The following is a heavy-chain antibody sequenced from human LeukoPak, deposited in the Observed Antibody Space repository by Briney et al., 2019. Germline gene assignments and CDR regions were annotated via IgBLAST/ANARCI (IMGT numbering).Heavy chain of an antibody. V-gene: IGHV1-2*02. CDR2: INPNSGGT. CDR3: ARGHGRGVPAAIC. Sequence: GASVKVSCKASGYTFTGYYMHWVRQAPGQGLEWMGWINPNSGGTNYAQKFQGRVTMTRDTSISTAYMELSRLRSDDTAVYYCARGHGRGVPAAICWGQGTLVTVSS. CDR1: GYTFTGYY. J-gene: IGHJ4*02. D-gene: IGHD2-2*01.